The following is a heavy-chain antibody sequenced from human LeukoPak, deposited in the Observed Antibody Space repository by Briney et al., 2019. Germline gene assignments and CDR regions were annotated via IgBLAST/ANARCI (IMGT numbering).Heavy chain of an antibody. V-gene: IGHV4-34*01. Sequence: SETLSLTCAVYGGSFSGYYWSWIRQPPGKGLEWIGEINHSGSTNYNPSLKSRVTISVDTSKNQFSLKLYSVTAADTAVYCCARVDSGSFNWFDPWGQGTLVTVSS. CDR1: GGSFSGYY. D-gene: IGHD1-26*01. J-gene: IGHJ5*02. CDR2: INHSGST. CDR3: ARVDSGSFNWFDP.